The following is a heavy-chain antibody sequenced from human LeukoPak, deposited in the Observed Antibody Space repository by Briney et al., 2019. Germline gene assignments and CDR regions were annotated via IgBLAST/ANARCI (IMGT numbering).Heavy chain of an antibody. Sequence: ASVKVSCKASGGTFSSYAISWVRQAPGQGLEWMGRIIPIFGIANYAQKFQGRVTITADKSTSTAYMELRSLRSEDTAVYYCARVGYYDSSGFEFDYWGQGTLVTVSS. V-gene: IGHV1-69*04. CDR2: IIPIFGIA. CDR3: ARVGYYDSSGFEFDY. CDR1: GGTFSSYA. J-gene: IGHJ4*02. D-gene: IGHD3-22*01.